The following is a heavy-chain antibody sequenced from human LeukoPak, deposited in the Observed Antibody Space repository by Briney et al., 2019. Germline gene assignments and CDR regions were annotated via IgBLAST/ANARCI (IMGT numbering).Heavy chain of an antibody. J-gene: IGHJ3*02. CDR2: INHIGST. CDR1: GVSFSGYY. V-gene: IGHV4-34*01. D-gene: IGHD3-22*01. CDR3: ARLKDYYDSSGYRAYAFDI. Sequence: ASETLSLTCAVYGVSFSGYYWSWIRQPPGKGEEWIGAINHIGSTNYNASLKSRVTISVDTSKNQFSLKMSSVTAADTAVYYCARLKDYYDSSGYRAYAFDIWAKGQWSPSLQ.